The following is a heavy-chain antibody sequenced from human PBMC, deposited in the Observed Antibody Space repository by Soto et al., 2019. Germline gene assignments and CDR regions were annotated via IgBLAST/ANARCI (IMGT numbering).Heavy chain of an antibody. V-gene: IGHV3-30-3*01. CDR2: ISYDGSNK. CDR3: AREWGSYGRGYFDY. Sequence: QVQLVESGGGVVQPGRSLRLSCAASGFTFSSYAMHWVRQAPGKGLEWVAVISYDGSNKYYADSVKGRFTIPRDNSKNTLYLQMNSLRAEDTAVYYCAREWGSYGRGYFDYWGQGTLVTVSS. D-gene: IGHD1-26*01. J-gene: IGHJ4*02. CDR1: GFTFSSYA.